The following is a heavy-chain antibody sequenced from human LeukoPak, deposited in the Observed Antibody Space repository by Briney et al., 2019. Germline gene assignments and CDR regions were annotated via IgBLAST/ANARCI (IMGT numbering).Heavy chain of an antibody. CDR1: GFTFSSYW. D-gene: IGHD2-15*01. J-gene: IGHJ3*02. CDR3: ARRSVVEVVVAANAFDI. CDR2: IKQDGREK. V-gene: IGHV3-7*01. Sequence: GGSLRLSCAAPGFTFSSYWMSWVRQAPGKGLEWVANIKQDGREKYYVDSVKGRFTISRDNAKNSLYLQMNSLRAEDTAVYYCARRSVVEVVVAANAFDIWGQGTMVTVSS.